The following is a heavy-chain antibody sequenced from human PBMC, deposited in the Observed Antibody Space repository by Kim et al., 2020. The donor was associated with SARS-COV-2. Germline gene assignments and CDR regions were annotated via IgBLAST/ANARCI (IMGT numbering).Heavy chain of an antibody. CDR1: GGTFSSYA. J-gene: IGHJ6*02. CDR2: IIPIFGTA. D-gene: IGHD4-4*01. V-gene: IGHV1-69*13. Sequence: SVKVSCKASGGTFSSYAISWVRQAPGQGLEWMGGIIPIFGTANYAQKFQGRVTITADESTSTAYMELSSLRSEDTAVYYCARDGLQGTVTPQDVWGQGTTVTVSS. CDR3: ARDGLQGTVTPQDV.